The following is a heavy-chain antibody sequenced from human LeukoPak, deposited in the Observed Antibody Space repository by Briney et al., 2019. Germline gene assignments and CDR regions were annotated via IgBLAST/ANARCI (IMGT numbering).Heavy chain of an antibody. V-gene: IGHV4-59*01. CDR2: IFYSGDT. D-gene: IGHD6-13*01. CDR1: GGSFSNYY. J-gene: IGHJ4*02. Sequence: SETLSLTCTVSGGSFSNYYWTWIRQPPGRGLEWIGYIFYSGDTNYNPSLKSRVTMSLDTSKNQFSLRLNSVTAADTAVYYCARHYSSSWSNYFDYWGQGTLVTVSS. CDR3: ARHYSSSWSNYFDY.